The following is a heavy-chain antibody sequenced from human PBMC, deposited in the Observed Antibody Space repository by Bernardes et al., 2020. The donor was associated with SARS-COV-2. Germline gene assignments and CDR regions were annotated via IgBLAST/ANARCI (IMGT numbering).Heavy chain of an antibody. CDR1: WFSLSSSGVA. J-gene: IGHJ4*02. CDR3: THTYFDVLADYYNVGGFDY. Sequence: SGYTLSKPTHTLTLTCPFFWFSLSSSGVAVGWIRQLPGKALEWLALIYWDGERHYSPSLKSRVTITKDTSKNQVVLTVTNMDPVDTATYFCTHTYFDVLADYYNVGGFDYWGQGTLVTVSS. V-gene: IGHV2-5*02. CDR2: IYWDGER. D-gene: IGHD3-9*01.